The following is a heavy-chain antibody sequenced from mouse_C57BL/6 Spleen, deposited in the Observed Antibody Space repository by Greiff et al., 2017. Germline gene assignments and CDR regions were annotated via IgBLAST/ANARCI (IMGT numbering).Heavy chain of an antibody. J-gene: IGHJ4*01. Sequence: VQLVESGAELVRPGASVTLSCKASGYTFTDYEMHWVKQTPVHGLEWIGAIDPETGGTAYNQKFKGKAILTADKSSSTAYMELRRLTSEYSAVYYCTKDPHYAMDYWGQGTSVTVSS. CDR2: IDPETGGT. V-gene: IGHV1-15*01. CDR1: GYTFTDYE. CDR3: TKDPHYAMDY.